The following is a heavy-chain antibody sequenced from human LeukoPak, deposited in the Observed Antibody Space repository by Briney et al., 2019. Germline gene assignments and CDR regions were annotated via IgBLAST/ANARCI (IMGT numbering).Heavy chain of an antibody. CDR1: GYTFTNYY. J-gene: IGHJ4*02. CDR3: ASGRGVIKQWLYY. D-gene: IGHD6-19*01. Sequence: ASVKVSCKASGYTFTNYYIHWVRQAPGQGLEWMGLINPGGDNTDYAQNFQGRVTMTRDTSTSTVYMGLSSLRSEDTAVYYCASGRGVIKQWLYYWGQGTLVTVSS. CDR2: INPGGDNT. V-gene: IGHV1-46*01.